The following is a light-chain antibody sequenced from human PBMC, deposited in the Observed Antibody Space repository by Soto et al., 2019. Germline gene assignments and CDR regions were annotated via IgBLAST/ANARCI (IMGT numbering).Light chain of an antibody. V-gene: IGKV1-39*01. CDR3: QQSYSTPT. Sequence: DIQMTQSPSSLSASVGDRVTITCRARQSISSYLNWYQQKPGKAPKPLIYAASSLQSRVPSRFSGSGSGTEFTLTTSSLQPEDFANYYCQQSYSTPTFGQGTKVEIK. J-gene: IGKJ1*01. CDR2: AAS. CDR1: QSISSY.